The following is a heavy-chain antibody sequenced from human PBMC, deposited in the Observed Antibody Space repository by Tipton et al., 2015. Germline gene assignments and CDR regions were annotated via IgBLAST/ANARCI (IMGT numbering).Heavy chain of an antibody. CDR1: GYTFTSYG. V-gene: IGHV1-18*01. Sequence: QSGPEVKKPGASVKVSCKASGYTFTSYGIAWVRQAPGQGLEWMGWISAYNGHTKYAQNLQDRVTMTTDSSTSTAYMELRSLQSDDTAIYYCAKAHQFVDFWFDPWGQGTLVTVSS. CDR3: AKAHQFVDFWFDP. CDR2: ISAYNGHT. J-gene: IGHJ5*02. D-gene: IGHD3-3*01.